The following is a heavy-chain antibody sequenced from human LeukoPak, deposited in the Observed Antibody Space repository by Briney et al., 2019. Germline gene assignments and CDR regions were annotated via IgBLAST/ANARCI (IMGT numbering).Heavy chain of an antibody. J-gene: IGHJ4*02. CDR3: ARDRGVSGNYYDY. D-gene: IGHD3-10*01. Sequence: PSQTLSLTCTVSGGSISSGSYYWNWIQQPAGKGLEWIGHIYTSGSTSYNPSLKSRVTISVDTSKNQFSLKLSSVTAADTAAYYCARDRGVSGNYYDYWGQGTLVTVSS. CDR1: GGSISSGSYY. CDR2: IYTSGST. V-gene: IGHV4-61*09.